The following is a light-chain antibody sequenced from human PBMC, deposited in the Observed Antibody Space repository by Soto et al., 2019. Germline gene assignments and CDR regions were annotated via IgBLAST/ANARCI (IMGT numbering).Light chain of an antibody. CDR1: NIGYKT. J-gene: IGLJ3*02. CDR3: AAWDDRLSVWL. Sequence: SYELTQPPSVSVAPGQTATFICGGDNIGYKTVHWYQQRPGQAPVLVVYDDSDRPSGIPERFSGSNSGNTATLTINRVEAGDEADYYCAAWDDRLSVWLFGGGTKVTVL. CDR2: DDS. V-gene: IGLV3-21*02.